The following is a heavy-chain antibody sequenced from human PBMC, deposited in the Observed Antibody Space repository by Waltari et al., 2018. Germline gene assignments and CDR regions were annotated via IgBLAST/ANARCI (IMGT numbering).Heavy chain of an antibody. CDR1: GGSITTNYN. CDR3: GRIAFGDDGGYCQY. J-gene: IGHJ1*01. V-gene: IGHV4-39*01. CDR2: MQYRGST. Sequence: QLQLQESGPGLVRPSENLSLTSPVSGGSITTNYNWAWIRQPPGKGLEWMGNMQYRGSTFYNPSLMSRVTISLDTSKNQFSLTLTSVDAADTAVYFCGRIAFGDDGGYCQYWGQGTLVTVSS. D-gene: IGHD4-17*01.